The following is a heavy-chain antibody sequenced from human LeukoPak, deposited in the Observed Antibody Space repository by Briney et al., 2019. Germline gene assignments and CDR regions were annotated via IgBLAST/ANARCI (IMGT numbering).Heavy chain of an antibody. CDR1: GGSISSGGYY. D-gene: IGHD6-19*01. CDR2: IYYSGSTSGST. J-gene: IGHJ4*02. V-gene: IGHV4-61*09. CDR3: ARAGQQWLVLMFFDY. Sequence: PSQTLSLTCTVSGGSISSGGYYWTWIRQPPGKGLEWIGYIYYSGSTSGSTNHNPSLKSRVTISVDTSKNQFSLKLSSVTAADTAVYYCARAGQQWLVLMFFDYWGQGTLVTVSS.